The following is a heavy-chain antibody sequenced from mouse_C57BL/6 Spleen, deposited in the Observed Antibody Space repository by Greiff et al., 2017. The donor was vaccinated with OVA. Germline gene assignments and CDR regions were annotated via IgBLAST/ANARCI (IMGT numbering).Heavy chain of an antibody. Sequence: VKLQQPGAELVRPGSSVKLSCKASGYTFTSYWMDWVKQRPGQGLEWIGNIYPSDSETHYNQKFKDKATLTVDKSSSTAYMQLSSLTSEDSAVYYCARSDYDYAGDYWGQGTTLTVSS. CDR3: ARSDYDYAGDY. J-gene: IGHJ2*01. CDR2: IYPSDSET. V-gene: IGHV1-61*01. D-gene: IGHD2-4*01. CDR1: GYTFTSYW.